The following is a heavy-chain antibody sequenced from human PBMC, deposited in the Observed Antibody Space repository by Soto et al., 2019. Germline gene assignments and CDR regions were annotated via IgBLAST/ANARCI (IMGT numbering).Heavy chain of an antibody. CDR3: ARDLAALYYYGMDV. CDR1: GFTFSSYA. Sequence: QVQLVESGGGVVQPGRSLRLSCAASGFTFSSYAMHWVRQAPGKGLEWVAVISYDGSNKYYADSVKGRFTISRDNSKNPLYLQMNSLRAEDTAVYYCARDLAALYYYGMDVWGQGTTVTVSS. V-gene: IGHV3-30-3*01. CDR2: ISYDGSNK. D-gene: IGHD2-15*01. J-gene: IGHJ6*02.